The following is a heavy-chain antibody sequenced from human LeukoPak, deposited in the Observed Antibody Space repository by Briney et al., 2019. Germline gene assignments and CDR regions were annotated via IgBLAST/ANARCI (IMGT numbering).Heavy chain of an antibody. CDR1: GYTFTGYY. D-gene: IGHD6-13*01. CDR2: FNPDSGGT. CDR3: ARQLQLLDY. V-gene: IGHV1-2*02. J-gene: IGHJ4*02. Sequence: ASVKVSCKASGYTFTGYYMHWVRQAPGQGLEWMGWFNPDSGGTHYAQKFQGRVTMTRDTSTSTAYMELNRLRSDDTAVYYCARQLQLLDYWGQGTLVTVSS.